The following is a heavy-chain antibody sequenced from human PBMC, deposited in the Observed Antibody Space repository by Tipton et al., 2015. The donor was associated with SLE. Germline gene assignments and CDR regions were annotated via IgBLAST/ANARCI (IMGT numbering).Heavy chain of an antibody. CDR1: GFTFSGSA. Sequence: GSLRLSCAASGFTFSGSAMHWVRQASGKGLEWVGRIRSKANSYATAYAASVKGRFTISRDDSKNTAYLQMNSLKTEDTAVYYCTRHPTITTVTTPVAFDIWGQGTMVTVSS. CDR2: IRSKANSYAT. D-gene: IGHD4-17*01. V-gene: IGHV3-73*01. CDR3: TRHPTITTVTTPVAFDI. J-gene: IGHJ3*02.